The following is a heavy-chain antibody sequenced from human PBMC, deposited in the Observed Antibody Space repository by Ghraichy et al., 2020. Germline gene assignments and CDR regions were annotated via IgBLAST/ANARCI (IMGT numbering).Heavy chain of an antibody. D-gene: IGHD5-12*01. CDR2: IKNDATGT. Sequence: GGSLRLSCAASGFTFSSYGMHWVRQAPGKGLVWVSSIKNDATGTFYADSVKGRFTISRDNAKNTLYVQMNSLTVEDTAVYYCAKSGRSDAGYNWFDPWGQGTLVTVSS. CDR1: GFTFSSYG. CDR3: AKSGRSDAGYNWFDP. V-gene: IGHV3-74*01. J-gene: IGHJ5*02.